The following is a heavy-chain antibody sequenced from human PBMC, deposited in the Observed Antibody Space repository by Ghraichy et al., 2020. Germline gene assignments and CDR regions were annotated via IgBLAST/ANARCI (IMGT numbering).Heavy chain of an antibody. CDR1: GGSISTYY. J-gene: IGHJ3*02. D-gene: IGHD4-11*01. CDR3: ARSLYSNYGLSRRSDAFDI. V-gene: IGHV4-59*01. Sequence: SETLSLTCTVSGGSISTYYWSWIRQPPGKGLEWIGDIGYIYNTERTNYNPTLKSRVSISVDTSKNQFSLKLSSVTAADTAVYYCARSLYSNYGLSRRSDAFDIWGQGTMVTVSS. CDR2: IYNTERT.